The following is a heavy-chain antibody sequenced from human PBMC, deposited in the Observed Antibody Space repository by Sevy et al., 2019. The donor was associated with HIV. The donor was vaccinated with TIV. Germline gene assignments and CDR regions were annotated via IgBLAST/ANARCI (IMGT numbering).Heavy chain of an antibody. D-gene: IGHD3-22*01. CDR2: ISAYNGNT. V-gene: IGHV1-18*01. J-gene: IGHJ1*01. CDR1: GYTFTSYG. Sequence: ASVKVSCKASGYTFTSYGISWVRQAPGQGLEWMGWISAYNGNTNDAQKLQGRVTMTTDTSTSTAYMELRSLRSDDTAVYYCASCYYYDSSGYPEWEYFQHWGQGTLVTVSS. CDR3: ASCYYYDSSGYPEWEYFQH.